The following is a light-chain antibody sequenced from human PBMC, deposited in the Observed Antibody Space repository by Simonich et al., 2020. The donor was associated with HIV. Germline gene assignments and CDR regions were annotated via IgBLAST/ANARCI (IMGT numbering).Light chain of an antibody. V-gene: IGKV2D-29*02. CDR2: EVA. Sequence: IVMTQSPLSLPVTPGEPASFSCRSSQSLLHSDGKTYLYWDLQKPGQSPQLLIYEVANRLSGVPDRFSGSGSGTDFTLKISRVEAEDVGVYYCMQSTQLLTFGGGTKVEI. CDR1: QSLLHSDGKTY. CDR3: MQSTQLLT. J-gene: IGKJ4*02.